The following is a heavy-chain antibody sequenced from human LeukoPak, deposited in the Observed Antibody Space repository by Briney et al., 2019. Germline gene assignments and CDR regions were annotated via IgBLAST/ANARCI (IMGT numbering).Heavy chain of an antibody. Sequence: GASVKVSCKASGSTFTSYGISWVRLAPGQGLEWMGWISAYNGNTNYAQKLQGRVTMTTDTSTSTAYMELRSLRSDDTAVYYCARYCTNGVGMLGCGMDVWGQGTTVTVSS. CDR3: ARYCTNGVGMLGCGMDV. V-gene: IGHV1-18*01. J-gene: IGHJ6*02. CDR1: GSTFTSYG. CDR2: ISAYNGNT. D-gene: IGHD2-8*01.